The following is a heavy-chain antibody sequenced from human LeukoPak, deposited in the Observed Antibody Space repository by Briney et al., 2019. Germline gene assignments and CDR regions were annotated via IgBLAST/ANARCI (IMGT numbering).Heavy chain of an antibody. D-gene: IGHD6-19*01. J-gene: IGHJ6*02. Sequence: PGGSLRLSCAASGFTFSNYGMHWVRQAPGKGLDWVAVIWYDGNNKYYADSVKGRFTISRDNSKNTLYLQMNNLRAEDTAVYYCARDAGYSSGWDYYYYGMDVWGQGTTVTVSS. CDR2: IWYDGNNK. CDR1: GFTFSNYG. CDR3: ARDAGYSSGWDYYYYGMDV. V-gene: IGHV3-33*01.